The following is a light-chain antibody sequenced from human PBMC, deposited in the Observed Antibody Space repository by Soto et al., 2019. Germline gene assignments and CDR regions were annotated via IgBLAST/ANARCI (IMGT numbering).Light chain of an antibody. Sequence: QSVLTQPPSASGSPGQSVTISCTGTKNDIGVYDYVSWYQQHPGKAPKVIIYEVINRPSGVSNRFSGSKSGNTASLTISGLQAEDEADYYCISYTSISTLVFGTGTKVTVL. CDR1: KNDIGVYDY. CDR3: ISYTSISTLV. V-gene: IGLV2-14*01. CDR2: EVI. J-gene: IGLJ1*01.